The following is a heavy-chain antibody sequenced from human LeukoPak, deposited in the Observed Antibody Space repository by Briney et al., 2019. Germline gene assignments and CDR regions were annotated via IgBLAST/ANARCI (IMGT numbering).Heavy chain of an antibody. V-gene: IGHV3-20*04. CDR2: INWNGGST. J-gene: IGHJ4*02. CDR3: AKDLLWADYFGSGSYLDY. Sequence: GGSLRLSCAASGFTFDDYGMTWVRQAPGKGLEWVSGINWNGGSTGYADSVKGRFTISRDNAQNSLYLQMNSLRVEDTALYYCAKDLLWADYFGSGSYLDYWGQGILVIVSS. CDR1: GFTFDDYG. D-gene: IGHD3-10*01.